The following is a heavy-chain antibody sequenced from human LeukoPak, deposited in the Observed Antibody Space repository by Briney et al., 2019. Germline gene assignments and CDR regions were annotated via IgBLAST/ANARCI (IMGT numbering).Heavy chain of an antibody. V-gene: IGHV3-30*03. D-gene: IGHD6-6*01. CDR1: GFTFSSYG. J-gene: IGHJ4*02. Sequence: GRSLRLSCAASGFTFSSYGMHWVRQAPGKGLEWVAVISYDGSKKYYPDSVKGRFTISRDNSKNTLYLQMNSLRADDTAVYYCARDPVEYKLDYWGQGTLVTVSS. CDR2: ISYDGSKK. CDR3: ARDPVEYKLDY.